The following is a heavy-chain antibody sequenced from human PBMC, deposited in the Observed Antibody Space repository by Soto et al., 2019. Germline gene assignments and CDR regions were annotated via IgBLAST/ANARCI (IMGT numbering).Heavy chain of an antibody. J-gene: IGHJ5*02. CDR3: ARYLRAYDSSGYYYWFDT. D-gene: IGHD3-22*01. V-gene: IGHV3-48*03. Sequence: GGSLRLSCAASGFTFSSYEMNWVRQAPGKGLEWVSYISSSGSTIYYADSVKGGFTISRDNAKNTLYLQMNSLRAEDTAVYYCARYLRAYDSSGYYYWFDTWGQGTLVTVSS. CDR1: GFTFSSYE. CDR2: ISSSGSTI.